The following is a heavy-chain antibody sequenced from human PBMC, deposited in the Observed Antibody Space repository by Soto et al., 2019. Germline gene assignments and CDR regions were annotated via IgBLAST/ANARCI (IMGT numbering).Heavy chain of an antibody. CDR2: IDPRDSRT. J-gene: IGHJ4*02. Sequence: PGESLKISCKGSGYSFTTYWISWVRQMPGKGLEWMGRIDPRDSRTSYSPSFQGQVTISADKSISTAYLQWSSLKASDTAMYYCARLHCSGGSCYSGLDYWGQGTLVTVSS. D-gene: IGHD2-15*01. CDR1: GYSFTTYW. V-gene: IGHV5-10-1*04. CDR3: ARLHCSGGSCYSGLDY.